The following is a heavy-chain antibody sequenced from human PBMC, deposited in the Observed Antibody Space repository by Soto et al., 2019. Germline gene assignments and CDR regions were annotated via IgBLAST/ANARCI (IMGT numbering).Heavy chain of an antibody. Sequence: SVKVSCKASGGTFSTYTINWVRQAPGQGLEWMGGILPIFGTTKYAQEFQGRLTITADESTSTVYMELSSLRSDDTAVYFCAREEDLGEALATSWFDPWGQGTLVTVSS. J-gene: IGHJ5*02. V-gene: IGHV1-69*13. CDR1: GGTFSTYT. D-gene: IGHD3-16*01. CDR3: AREEDLGEALATSWFDP. CDR2: ILPIFGTT.